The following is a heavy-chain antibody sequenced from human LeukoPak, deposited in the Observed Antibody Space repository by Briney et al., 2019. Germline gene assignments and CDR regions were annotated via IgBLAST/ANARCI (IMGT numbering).Heavy chain of an antibody. CDR2: ISTSGGST. CDR1: GFTFSSDG. CDR3: ARSAGSGSPPPDFDY. J-gene: IGHJ4*02. Sequence: GSLRLSCAASGFTFSSDGLSWVRQAPEKGLEWVSAISTSGGSTYYADSVKGRFTISRDNSKNTLYLQMNSLRAEDTAVYYCARSAGSGSPPPDFDYWGQGTLVTVSS. V-gene: IGHV3-23*01. D-gene: IGHD3-10*01.